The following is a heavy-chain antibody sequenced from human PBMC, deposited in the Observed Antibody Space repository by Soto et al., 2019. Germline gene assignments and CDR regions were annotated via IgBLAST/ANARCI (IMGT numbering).Heavy chain of an antibody. D-gene: IGHD6-19*01. V-gene: IGHV1-8*01. Sequence: ASVKVSCKTSGYSFTSFEINWVRQASGQGLEWVGSMNPNSGYTNLPQRFQGRVTMTRNTSMRTAYLEVISLTSEDSAVYYCARNVAVAPGYLQHWGQGTLVTVSS. CDR1: GYSFTSFE. J-gene: IGHJ1*01. CDR3: ARNVAVAPGYLQH. CDR2: MNPNSGYT.